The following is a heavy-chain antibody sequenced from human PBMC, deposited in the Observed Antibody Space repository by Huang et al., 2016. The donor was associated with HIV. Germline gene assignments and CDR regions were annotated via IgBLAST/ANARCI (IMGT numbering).Heavy chain of an antibody. CDR1: GFGFSSSW. D-gene: IGHD3-16*01. J-gene: IGHJ4*02. CDR2: IRGEGGDK. V-gene: IGHV3-7*01. Sequence: EVQLVESGGGLVQPGGSLRLSCAASGFGFSSSWMCWVRQGAGKGLEWVAKIRGEGGDKSHVDSVKGRFTISRDNAKNSLYLQMDSLGVGDTAVYYCARDQEGALDYWGQGVLVTVSS. CDR3: ARDQEGALDY.